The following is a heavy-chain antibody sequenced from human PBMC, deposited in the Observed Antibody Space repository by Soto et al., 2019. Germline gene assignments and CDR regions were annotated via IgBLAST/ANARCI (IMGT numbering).Heavy chain of an antibody. CDR3: AGDRFGVNAGEDY. CDR2: IHSGGDT. D-gene: IGHD4-17*01. V-gene: IGHV3-53*01. CDR1: GFTVSRNY. J-gene: IGHJ4*02. Sequence: EVQLAESGGGLIQPGGSLRLSCAASGFTVSRNYMNWVRQAPGKGLEWVSIIHSGGDTYYADSVKGRFTISRDNFLNTLYLHMNSLRVEDTAVYYCAGDRFGVNAGEDYWGQGTLVIVSS.